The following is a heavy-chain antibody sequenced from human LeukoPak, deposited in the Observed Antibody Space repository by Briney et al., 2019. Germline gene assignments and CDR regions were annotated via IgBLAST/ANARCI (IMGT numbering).Heavy chain of an antibody. CDR2: ISGSGGST. CDR3: AREYPPDYGGNSGDAFDI. Sequence: GGSLRLSCAASGFTFSSYAMSWVRQAPGKGLEWVSAISGSGGSTYYADSVKGRFTISRDNSKNTLYLQMNSLRAEDTAVYYCAREYPPDYGGNSGDAFDIWGQGTMVTVSS. CDR1: GFTFSSYA. V-gene: IGHV3-23*01. J-gene: IGHJ3*02. D-gene: IGHD4-23*01.